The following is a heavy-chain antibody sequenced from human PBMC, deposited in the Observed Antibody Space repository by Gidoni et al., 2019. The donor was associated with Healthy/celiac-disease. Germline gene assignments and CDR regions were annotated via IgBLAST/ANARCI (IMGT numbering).Heavy chain of an antibody. J-gene: IGHJ4*02. CDR2: INHSGST. CDR3: ARGRPKSETTVTTIGYFDY. D-gene: IGHD4-4*01. Sequence: QVQLQQWGAGLLKPSETLSLTCAVYGGSFSGYYWSGIRQPPGKGLEWIGEINHSGSTNYNPSLKSRVTISVDTSKNQFSLKLSSVTAADTAVYYCARGRPKSETTVTTIGYFDYWGQGTLVTVSS. V-gene: IGHV4-34*01. CDR1: GGSFSGYY.